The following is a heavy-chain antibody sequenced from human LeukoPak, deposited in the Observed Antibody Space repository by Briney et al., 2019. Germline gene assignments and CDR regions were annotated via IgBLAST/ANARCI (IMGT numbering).Heavy chain of an antibody. CDR3: ARDIASASGKFYFDY. D-gene: IGHD3-10*01. Sequence: SETLSLTCAVYGGSFSGYYWSWIRQPPGKGLEWIGEINHSGSTNYNPSLKSRVTISVDTSKNQFSLKLKSVTAADTAVYYCARDIASASGKFYFDYWGQGTQVTVSS. CDR1: GGSFSGYY. CDR2: INHSGST. V-gene: IGHV4-34*01. J-gene: IGHJ4*02.